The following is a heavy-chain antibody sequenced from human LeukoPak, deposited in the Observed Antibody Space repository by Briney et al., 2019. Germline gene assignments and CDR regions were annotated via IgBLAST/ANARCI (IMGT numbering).Heavy chain of an antibody. J-gene: IGHJ5*02. CDR2: ISSSGSTI. Sequence: GGSPRLSCAAPGFTFSSYEMNWVRQAPGKGLEWVSYISSSGSTIYYADSVKGRFTISRDNAKNSLYLQMNSLRAEDTAVYYCARHSTTSGGSGSFNWFDPWGQGTLVTVSS. CDR1: GFTFSSYE. V-gene: IGHV3-48*03. D-gene: IGHD3-10*01. CDR3: ARHSTTSGGSGSFNWFDP.